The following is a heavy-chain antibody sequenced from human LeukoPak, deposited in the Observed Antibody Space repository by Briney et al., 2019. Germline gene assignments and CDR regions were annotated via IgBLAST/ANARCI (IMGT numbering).Heavy chain of an antibody. CDR2: INTDTGNP. V-gene: IGHV7-4-1*02. D-gene: IGHD6-13*01. CDR3: ARGPYGSSW. CDR1: GYTFTSYS. J-gene: IGHJ4*02. Sequence: ASVKVSCKASGYTFTSYSMNWVRQAPGQGLEWMGWINTDTGNPTYAQGFTGRFVFSLDTSVNTAYLQISSLKAEDTAVCYCARGPYGSSWWGQGTLVTVSS.